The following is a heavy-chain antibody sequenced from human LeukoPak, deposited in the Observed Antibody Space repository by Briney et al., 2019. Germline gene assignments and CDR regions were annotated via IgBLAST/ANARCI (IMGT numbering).Heavy chain of an antibody. CDR2: TYTSRST. CDR1: GGSISSYY. Sequence: SETLSLTCTVSGGSISSYYWSWIRQPAGKGLEWIGRTYTSRSTNYTHSVKSRVTMSVDTSKNQLSLKLSSVTAADTAVYYCARDSDYGDYIPYFDYWGQGTLVTVSS. CDR3: ARDSDYGDYIPYFDY. D-gene: IGHD4-17*01. V-gene: IGHV4-4*07. J-gene: IGHJ4*02.